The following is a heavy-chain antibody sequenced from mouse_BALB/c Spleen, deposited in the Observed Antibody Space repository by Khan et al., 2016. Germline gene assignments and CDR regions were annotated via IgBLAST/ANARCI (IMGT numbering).Heavy chain of an antibody. V-gene: IGHV4-1*02. Sequence: EVKLLESGGGLVQPGGSLKLSCAASGFDFRRYWMSWVRQGPGKGLEWIGGINPDSRTINYTPTLKDKFTISRDNAKNTPYLQMSKVRSEDTAFYYCASAGCYGYLAYWGQGTLVSVSA. D-gene: IGHD2-12*01. CDR2: INPDSRTI. CDR3: ASAGCYGYLAY. CDR1: GFDFRRYW. J-gene: IGHJ3*01.